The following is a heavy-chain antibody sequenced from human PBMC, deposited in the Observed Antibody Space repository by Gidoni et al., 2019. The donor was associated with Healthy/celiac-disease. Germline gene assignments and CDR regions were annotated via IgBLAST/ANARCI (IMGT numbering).Heavy chain of an antibody. CDR1: GFTFSSSG. CDR3: AKDIGSTPVLRYFDWLVYGMDV. V-gene: IGHV3-30*18. CDR2: ISYDGSNK. Sequence: QVQLVESGGGVVQPGRSLRLSCAASGFTFSSSGLNWFRQAPGKGLEWVAVISYDGSNKYYADSVKGRFTISRDNSKNTLYLQMNSLRAEDTAVYYCAKDIGSTPVLRYFDWLVYGMDVWGQGTTVTVSS. J-gene: IGHJ6*02. D-gene: IGHD3-9*01.